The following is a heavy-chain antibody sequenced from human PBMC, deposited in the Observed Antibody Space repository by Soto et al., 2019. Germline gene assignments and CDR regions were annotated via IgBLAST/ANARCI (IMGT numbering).Heavy chain of an antibody. CDR2: ISWNSGSI. CDR1: GFTFDDYA. Sequence: EVQLVESGGGLVQPGRSLRLSCAASGFTFDDYAMHWVRQAPGKGLEWVSGISWNSGSIGYADSVKGRFTISRDNAKNSLYLQMNSLRAEDTALYYCAKGSWRGSGSYLFFYWGQGTLVTVSS. V-gene: IGHV3-9*01. CDR3: AKGSWRGSGSYLFFY. D-gene: IGHD3-10*01. J-gene: IGHJ4*02.